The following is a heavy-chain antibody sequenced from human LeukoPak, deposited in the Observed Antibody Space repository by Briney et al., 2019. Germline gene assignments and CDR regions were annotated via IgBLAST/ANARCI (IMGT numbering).Heavy chain of an antibody. J-gene: IGHJ4*01. CDR2: ISSNSGSI. Sequence: PGGSLRLSCAASGFTFNTYGVIWVRQAPGKGLEWVSFISSNSGSIYYADSVKGRFTISRENAKNSLSLQMSSLRAEDTAVYYCARESAEAAAVFDYWGQGILVTVSS. CDR1: GFTFNTYG. V-gene: IGHV3-21*01. CDR3: ARESAEAAAVFDY. D-gene: IGHD6-13*01.